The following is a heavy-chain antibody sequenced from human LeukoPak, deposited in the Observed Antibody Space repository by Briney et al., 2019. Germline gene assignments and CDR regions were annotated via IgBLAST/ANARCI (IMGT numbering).Heavy chain of an antibody. CDR3: AKGSKGVVFTRDHYMDV. J-gene: IGHJ6*03. CDR2: ISVSGGST. V-gene: IGHV3-23*01. D-gene: IGHD3-3*01. Sequence: GTLPLSCAASGFPFSSYGMSWARRAPGKGLEGVSGISVSGGSTYYADSVKGRFTISRDNSKNTLYLQMNSLRAEDTAVYYCAKGSKGVVFTRDHYMDVWGKGTTVTISS. CDR1: GFPFSSYG.